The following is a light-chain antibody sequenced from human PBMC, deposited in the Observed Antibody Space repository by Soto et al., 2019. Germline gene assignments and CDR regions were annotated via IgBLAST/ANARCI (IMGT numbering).Light chain of an antibody. CDR1: TSDVDDYNF. J-gene: IGLJ2*01. CDR3: SSCACSSTLHVV. Sequence: QPASVSGSPGQSITIPCTAATSDVDDYNFVSWYQQHPGKAPKLMIYDFINRPSGVSNRFSGSKSGNTASLTISGLQAEDEADYYCSSCACSSTLHVVFGGGTQLTVL. V-gene: IGLV2-14*01. CDR2: DFI.